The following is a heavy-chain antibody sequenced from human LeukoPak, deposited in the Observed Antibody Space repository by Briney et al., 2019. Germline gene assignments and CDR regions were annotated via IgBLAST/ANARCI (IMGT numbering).Heavy chain of an antibody. CDR1: GFALSDFY. CDR3: ARDWRNKGMDH. J-gene: IGHJ4*02. D-gene: IGHD3-3*01. CDR2: ITGDGTTI. Sequence: GGSLRLSCVASGFALSDFYMTWIRQAPGKGLEWVSYITGDGTTIYHADSVRGRFTISRDNAKNSLYLQMDSLRAEDTAVYYCARDWRNKGMDHCGQGTLVTVSS. V-gene: IGHV3-11*01.